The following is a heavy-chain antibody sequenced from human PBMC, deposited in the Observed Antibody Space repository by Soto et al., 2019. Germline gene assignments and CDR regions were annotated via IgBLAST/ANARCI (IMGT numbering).Heavy chain of an antibody. Sequence: PSETLSLTCTVSGGSISSNNYHWGWIRQPPGKGLDWIGTIYYSRTTYYKPSLKSRVTISVDTSKNQFSLKLTSVTAADTAVYFCVSHRNYIVVSGSFFDYWSQGTLVTVSS. CDR1: GGSISSNNYH. V-gene: IGHV4-39*01. CDR3: VSHRNYIVVSGSFFDY. J-gene: IGHJ4*02. D-gene: IGHD6-19*01. CDR2: IYYSRTT.